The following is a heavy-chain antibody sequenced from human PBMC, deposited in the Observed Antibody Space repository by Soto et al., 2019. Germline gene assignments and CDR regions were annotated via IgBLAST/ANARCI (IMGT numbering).Heavy chain of an antibody. J-gene: IGHJ6*02. D-gene: IGHD3-16*01. CDR3: AMVDVYVTPSPQDV. Sequence: QVQLVQSGAEVKNPGASVKVSCKASGYTFTRYGIAWARQAPGQGLEWMGWINTYNGNTNYAQNVQGRVTLTTDTSTSTDYMELRSLRSNDTAIYYCAMVDVYVTPSPQDVWGQGTTVIVSS. CDR1: GYTFTRYG. CDR2: INTYNGNT. V-gene: IGHV1-18*01.